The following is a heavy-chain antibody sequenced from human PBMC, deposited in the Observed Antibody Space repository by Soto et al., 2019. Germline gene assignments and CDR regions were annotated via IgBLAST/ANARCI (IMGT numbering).Heavy chain of an antibody. CDR1: GYTFTSYD. D-gene: IGHD2-15*01. CDR3: ARTVVVVAATGYGFALDI. V-gene: IGHV1-8*01. Sequence: ASVKVSCKASGYTFTSYDINWVRQATGQGLEWMGWMNPNSGNTGYAQKFQGRVTMTRKTSISTAYMGLSGLGSEDTAVYYCARTVVVVAATGYGFALDIWGQGTMVTVSS. CDR2: MNPNSGNT. J-gene: IGHJ3*02.